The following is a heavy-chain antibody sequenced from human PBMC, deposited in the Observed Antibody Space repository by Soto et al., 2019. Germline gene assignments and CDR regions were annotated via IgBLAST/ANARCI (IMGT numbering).Heavy chain of an antibody. J-gene: IGHJ5*02. CDR1: GGSISTGSYY. D-gene: IGHD2-2*01. CDR3: ARHAILWVPAAIGP. V-gene: IGHV4-39*01. Sequence: SETLSVTCTVSGGSISTGSYYWGWIRQPPGKGLEWIGSIFYSGTTYYNPSLKSRVTMSVDTSKNQFSLKLSSVTVADTAVYYCARHAILWVPAAIGPWGQGALVTFS. CDR2: IFYSGTT.